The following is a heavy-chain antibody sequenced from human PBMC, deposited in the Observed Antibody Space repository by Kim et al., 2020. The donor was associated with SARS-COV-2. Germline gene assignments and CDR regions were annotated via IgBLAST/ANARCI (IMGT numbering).Heavy chain of an antibody. V-gene: IGHV1-8*01. D-gene: IGHD2-2*01. CDR2: MNPNSGNT. Sequence: ASVKVSCKASGYTFTSYDINWVRQATGQGLEWMGWMNPNSGNTGYAQKFQGRVTMTRNTSISTAYMELSSLRSEDTAVYYCARGAPSYCSSTSCYQYYYYGMDVWGQGTTVTVSS. J-gene: IGHJ6*02. CDR3: ARGAPSYCSSTSCYQYYYYGMDV. CDR1: GYTFTSYD.